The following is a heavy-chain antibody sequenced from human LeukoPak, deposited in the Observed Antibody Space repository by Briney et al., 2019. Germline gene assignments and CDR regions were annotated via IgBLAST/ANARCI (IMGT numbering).Heavy chain of an antibody. CDR1: GFTFDDYA. D-gene: IGHD6-19*01. CDR2: ISWNSGSI. Sequence: GGSLRRSCAASGFTFDDYAMHWVRQAPGKGLEWVSGISWNSGSIGYADSVKGRFTISRDNAKNSLYLQMDSLRAEDTALYYCASELNYAVAGTASGYWGQGTLVTVSS. J-gene: IGHJ4*02. CDR3: ASELNYAVAGTASGY. V-gene: IGHV3-9*01.